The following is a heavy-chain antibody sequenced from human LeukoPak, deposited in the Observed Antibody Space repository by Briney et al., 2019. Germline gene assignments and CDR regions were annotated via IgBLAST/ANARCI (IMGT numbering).Heavy chain of an antibody. D-gene: IGHD4-17*01. CDR3: ARDPKDYGDYHFDY. Sequence: GGSLRLSCAASGFTFSSYSMNWVRQAPGKGLEWVSSISSSSSYIYYADSVKGRFTISRDNSKNTLYLQMNSLRAEDTAVYYCARDPKDYGDYHFDYWGQGTLVTVSS. CDR2: ISSSSSYI. V-gene: IGHV3-21*01. CDR1: GFTFSSYS. J-gene: IGHJ4*02.